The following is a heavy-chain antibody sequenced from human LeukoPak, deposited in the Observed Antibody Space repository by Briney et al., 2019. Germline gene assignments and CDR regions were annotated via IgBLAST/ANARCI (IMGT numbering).Heavy chain of an antibody. CDR3: ARSDVYGDFFDY. CDR1: GYSISSGYY. CDR2: IYHSGST. D-gene: IGHD4-17*01. V-gene: IGHV4-38-2*01. Sequence: SETLSLTCAVSGYSISSGYYWGWIRQPPGKGLEGIGSIYHSGSTYYNPSLKSRVTISVDTSKNQFSLKLSSVTAADTAVYYCARSDVYGDFFDYWGQGTLVTVSS. J-gene: IGHJ4*02.